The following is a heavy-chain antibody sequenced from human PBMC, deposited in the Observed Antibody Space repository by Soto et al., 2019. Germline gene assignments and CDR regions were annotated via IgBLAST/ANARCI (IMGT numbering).Heavy chain of an antibody. CDR3: ARPLWRDDYNWGYFDL. CDR2: ISYAGSNK. J-gene: IGHJ2*01. Sequence: QVQLVESGGGVVQPGRSLRLSCAASGFTFSSYAMHWVRQAPGKGLEWVAVISYAGSNKCYADSVKGRFTISRDNSKNTLYLQMNSLRAEDTAVYYCARPLWRDDYNWGYFDLWGRGTLVTVSS. CDR1: GFTFSSYA. D-gene: IGHD4-4*01. V-gene: IGHV3-30-3*01.